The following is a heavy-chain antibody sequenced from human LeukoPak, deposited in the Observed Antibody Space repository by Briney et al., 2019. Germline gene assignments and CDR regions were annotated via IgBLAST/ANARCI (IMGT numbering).Heavy chain of an antibody. J-gene: IGHJ4*02. CDR1: GFIFSSHW. Sequence: PGGSLRLSCAASGFIFSSHWMHWVRQGPGKGLEWVAYIAHHGNNKYYADSVKGRFTISRDNSKGSLYLQMNSLRADDTAVYYCAKDGSWSCTDWGQGTLVRVSS. V-gene: IGHV3-30*02. CDR2: IAHHGNNK. CDR3: AKDGSWSCTD. D-gene: IGHD2-8*02.